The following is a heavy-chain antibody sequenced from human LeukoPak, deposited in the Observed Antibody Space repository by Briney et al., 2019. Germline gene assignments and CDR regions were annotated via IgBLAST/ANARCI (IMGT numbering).Heavy chain of an antibody. CDR3: ASQVGSGSYFPGDY. CDR1: GFTFSSYS. CDR2: ISSSSSYI. J-gene: IGHJ4*02. Sequence: GGSLRLSCAASGFTFSSYSMNWVRQAPGKGLEWVSSISSSSSYIYYADSVKGRFTISRDNAKNSLYLQMNSLRAEDTAVYYCASQVGSGSYFPGDYWGREPWSPSPQ. V-gene: IGHV3-21*01. D-gene: IGHD1-26*01.